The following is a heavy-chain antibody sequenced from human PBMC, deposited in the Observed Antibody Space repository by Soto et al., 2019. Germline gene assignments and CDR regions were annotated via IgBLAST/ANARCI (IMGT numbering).Heavy chain of an antibody. Sequence: ASVKVSCKASGYTFTSYGISWVRQAPGQGLEWMGWISTYNGNTNYAQKLQGRVTMTTDTSTSTAYMELRSLRSDDTAVYYCARDKYDSSGYTYYYYGMDVWGQGTTVTVSS. D-gene: IGHD3-22*01. J-gene: IGHJ6*02. CDR2: ISTYNGNT. CDR1: GYTFTSYG. CDR3: ARDKYDSSGYTYYYYGMDV. V-gene: IGHV1-18*01.